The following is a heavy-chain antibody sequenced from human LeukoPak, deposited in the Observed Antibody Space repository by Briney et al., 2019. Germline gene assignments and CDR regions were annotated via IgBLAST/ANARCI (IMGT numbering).Heavy chain of an antibody. CDR3: ARHVGEPTYYDFWSGYSLNWFDP. CDR1: GGSISSYY. CDR2: IYYSGST. D-gene: IGHD3-3*01. V-gene: IGHV4-39*01. Sequence: SETLSLTCTVSGGSISSYYWSWIRQPPGKGLEWIGSIYYSGSTYYNPSLKSRVTISVDTSKNQFSLKLSSVTAADTAVYYCARHVGEPTYYDFWSGYSLNWFDPWGQGTLVTVSS. J-gene: IGHJ5*02.